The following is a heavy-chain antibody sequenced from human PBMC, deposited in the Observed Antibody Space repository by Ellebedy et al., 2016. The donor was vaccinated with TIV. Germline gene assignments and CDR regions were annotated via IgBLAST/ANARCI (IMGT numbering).Heavy chain of an antibody. CDR3: VRDDF. V-gene: IGHV3-30*04. CDR1: GFSLSTYD. CDR2: LSYDASRN. Sequence: GESLKISCAASGFSLSTYDMHWVRQAPGKGLEWVASLSYDASRNYYADSVTGRFTISRDNSNNTLYLQMLSLIGEDTAVYYCVRDDFWGQGTLVTVSS. J-gene: IGHJ4*02.